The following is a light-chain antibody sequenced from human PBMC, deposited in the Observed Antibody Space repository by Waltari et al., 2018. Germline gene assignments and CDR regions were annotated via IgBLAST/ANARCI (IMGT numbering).Light chain of an antibody. Sequence: DIQMTQSPSSLSASVGDRVTITCRASQSISSYLNWYQQKPGKDPTLLIYAASSLQSGVPSRFSGSGSGTDFTLTISSLQPEDFATYYCQQSYSTPLTFGGGTKVEIK. CDR1: QSISSY. V-gene: IGKV1-39*01. CDR2: AAS. CDR3: QQSYSTPLT. J-gene: IGKJ4*01.